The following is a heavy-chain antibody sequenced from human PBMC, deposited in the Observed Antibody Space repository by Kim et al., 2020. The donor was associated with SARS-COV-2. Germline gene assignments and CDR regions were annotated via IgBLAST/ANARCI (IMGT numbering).Heavy chain of an antibody. V-gene: IGHV3-23*01. J-gene: IGHJ4*02. Sequence: YVKGRFTISRDNSKNTLYLQMTSLRAEDTAVYYCAKGRPGVAAAGTDFDYWGQGTLVTVSS. D-gene: IGHD6-13*01. CDR3: AKGRPGVAAAGTDFDY.